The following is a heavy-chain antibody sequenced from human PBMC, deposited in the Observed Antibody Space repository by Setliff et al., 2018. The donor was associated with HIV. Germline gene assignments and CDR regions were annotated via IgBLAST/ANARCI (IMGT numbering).Heavy chain of an antibody. CDR1: GGSISSTSHY. Sequence: SETLSLTCTVSGGSISSTSHYWTWIRQPAEKGLEWLGRIFTSGSASYNPSLESRVTFSVDTSKNQFALKLTSVTAADTAAYYCARAFYGISAGYYYFDVWGQGAPVTVSS. CDR3: ARAFYGISAGYYYFDV. J-gene: IGHJ4*02. V-gene: IGHV4-61*02. CDR2: IFTSGSA. D-gene: IGHD3-9*01.